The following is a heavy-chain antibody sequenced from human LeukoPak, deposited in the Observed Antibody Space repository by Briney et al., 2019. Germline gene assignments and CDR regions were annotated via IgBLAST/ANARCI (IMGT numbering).Heavy chain of an antibody. J-gene: IGHJ4*02. CDR1: GGSISSGGYY. CDR3: ARAVAAAGRRKDY. V-gene: IGHV4-31*03. D-gene: IGHD6-13*01. Sequence: PSQTLSLTCTVPGGSISSGGYYWSWIRQHPGKGLEWIGYIYYSGSTYYNPSLKSRVTISVDTSKNQFSLKLSSVTAADTAVYYCARAVAAAGRRKDYWGQGTLVTVSS. CDR2: IYYSGST.